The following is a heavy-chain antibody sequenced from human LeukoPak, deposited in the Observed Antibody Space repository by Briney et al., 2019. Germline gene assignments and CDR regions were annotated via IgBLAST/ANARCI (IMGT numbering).Heavy chain of an antibody. J-gene: IGHJ4*02. Sequence: SETLSLTCTVSGGSISSYYWSWIRQPPGKGLEWIGEINHSGSTNYNPSLKSRVTISVDTSKNQFSLKLSSVTAADTAVYYCARRSVYSQQWGYWGQGTLVTVSS. D-gene: IGHD4-11*01. V-gene: IGHV4-34*01. CDR2: INHSGST. CDR1: GGSISSYY. CDR3: ARRSVYSQQWGY.